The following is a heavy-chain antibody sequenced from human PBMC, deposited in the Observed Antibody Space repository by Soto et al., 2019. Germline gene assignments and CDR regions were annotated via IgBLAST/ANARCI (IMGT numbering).Heavy chain of an antibody. CDR3: ARGGATVSLGCDS. V-gene: IGHV3-7*04. D-gene: IGHD1-26*01. CDR2: IRGDGSDK. CDR1: GFTFGSDW. Sequence: EVQLVESGGDLVQPGGSLTLACAASGFTFGSDWMSWVRQTPGKGLEWVANIRGDGSDKYYVDSVKGRFTISRDKAKNSLYLHMNNLRAEDAVVYYCARGGATVSLGCDSWGQGTLVTVSS. J-gene: IGHJ4*02.